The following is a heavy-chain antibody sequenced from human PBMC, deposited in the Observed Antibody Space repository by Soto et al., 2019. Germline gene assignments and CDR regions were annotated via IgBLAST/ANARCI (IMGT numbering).Heavy chain of an antibody. CDR2: IYYSGST. J-gene: IGHJ4*02. V-gene: IGHV4-59*08. CDR3: ARLYGYYFDY. Sequence: SETVSLTCTVSGGSISSYYWSWFRRPPGKGLEWIGYIYYSGSTNYNPSLKSRVTISVDTSKNQLSLKLSSVTAADTAVYYCARLYGYYFDYWGQGTLVTVSS. D-gene: IGHD2-2*02. CDR1: GGSISSYY.